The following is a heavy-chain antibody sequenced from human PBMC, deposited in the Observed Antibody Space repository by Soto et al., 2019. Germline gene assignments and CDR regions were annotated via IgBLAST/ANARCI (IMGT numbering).Heavy chain of an antibody. V-gene: IGHV1-69*13. CDR3: ARTVQFPTVTTIWWGTDYYYGMDV. CDR2: IIPIFGTA. J-gene: IGHJ6*02. Sequence: SVKVSCKASGGTFSSYAISWVRQAPGQGLEWMGGIIPIFGTANYAQKFQGRVTITADESTSTAYMELSSLRSEDTAVYYCARTVQFPTVTTIWWGTDYYYGMDVWGQRTTVTVSS. CDR1: GGTFSSYA. D-gene: IGHD4-17*01.